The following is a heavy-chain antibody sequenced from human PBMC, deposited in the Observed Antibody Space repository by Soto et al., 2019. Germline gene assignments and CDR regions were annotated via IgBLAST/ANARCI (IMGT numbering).Heavy chain of an antibody. V-gene: IGHV1-69*01. CDR2: VIPIFDTT. D-gene: IGHD2-8*02. CDR3: ARRVRPGGMDV. J-gene: IGHJ6*02. CDR1: GGTFSSYA. Sequence: QVQLVQSGAEVKKPGSSVKVSCKTSGGTFSSYAVSWVRQAPGQGLEWMGGVIPIFDTTNYAQKFQGRVTITADDSTNTAYMELSSLRSEDTAVYYCARRVRPGGMDVWGQGTTVTVSS.